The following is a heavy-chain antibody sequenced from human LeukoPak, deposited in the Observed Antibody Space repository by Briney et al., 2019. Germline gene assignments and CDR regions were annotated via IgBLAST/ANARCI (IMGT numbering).Heavy chain of an antibody. CDR1: GGSISSYY. D-gene: IGHD6-6*01. CDR3: VRAGEYSSSADY. V-gene: IGHV4-4*08. Sequence: PSETLSLTCTVSGGSISSYYLTWIRHPPGKGLEWIGYIYISGSTNYTTSLKSRVTISVDTSKNQFSLKVFSVTAADTAVYYCVRAGEYSSSADYWGQGIHVTVSS. CDR2: IYISGST. J-gene: IGHJ4*02.